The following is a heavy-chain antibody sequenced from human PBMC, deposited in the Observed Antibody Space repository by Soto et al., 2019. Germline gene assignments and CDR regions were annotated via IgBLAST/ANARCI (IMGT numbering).Heavy chain of an antibody. Sequence: QVQLVESGGGVVQPGRSLRLSCEASGFTFSSYGMHWVRQAPGKGLEWVAFISNDGSNKYYADSVKGRCTISRDNSKNRLYLQMNSLRAEDTAVYSCAKDNVVRGVIVEGLDYWGQGTLVTVSS. CDR1: GFTFSSYG. CDR2: ISNDGSNK. CDR3: AKDNVVRGVIVEGLDY. J-gene: IGHJ4*02. V-gene: IGHV3-30*18. D-gene: IGHD3-10*01.